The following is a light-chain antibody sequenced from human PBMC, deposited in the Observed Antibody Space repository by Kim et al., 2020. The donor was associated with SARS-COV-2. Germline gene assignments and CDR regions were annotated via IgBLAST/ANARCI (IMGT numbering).Light chain of an antibody. J-gene: IGLJ2*01. CDR1: RHTSGAGYE. V-gene: IGLV1-40*01. CDR3: QSYDSSLSGSVV. CDR2: GNS. Sequence: TGSRHTSGAGYEGNWYQQLTGTAAKLLIYGNSNRPSGVPDRLSGSESGNSASMAITGLQAEDEADYYCQSYDSSLSGSVVFGGGTQLTVL.